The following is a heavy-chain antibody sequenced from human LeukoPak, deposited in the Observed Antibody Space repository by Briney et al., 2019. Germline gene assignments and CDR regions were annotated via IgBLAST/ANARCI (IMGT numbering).Heavy chain of an antibody. D-gene: IGHD3-22*01. Sequence: GGSLRLSCAASGFTFKNYAMSWVRQAPGKGLEWVSAISGSGGSTYYADSVKGRFTISRDNSKNTLYLQMNSLRAEDTAVYYCAKDFSRANYYDSSGYYFDAFDIWGQGTMVTVSS. CDR2: ISGSGGST. V-gene: IGHV3-23*01. CDR3: AKDFSRANYYDSSGYYFDAFDI. J-gene: IGHJ3*02. CDR1: GFTFKNYA.